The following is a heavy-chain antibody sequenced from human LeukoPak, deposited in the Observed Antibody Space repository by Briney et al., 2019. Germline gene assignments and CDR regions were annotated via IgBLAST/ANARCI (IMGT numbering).Heavy chain of an antibody. CDR1: GFTFSNAW. V-gene: IGHV3-15*01. CDR2: IKSKTDGGTT. J-gene: IGHJ4*02. D-gene: IGHD3-22*01. Sequence: GGSLRLSCAASGFTFSNAWMSWVRQAPGKGLEWVGRIKSKTDGGTTDYAAPVKGRFTISRDDSKNTLYLQMNSLKTEDTAVYYCNIAYYYDSSGYYELDYWGQGTLVTVSS. CDR3: NIAYYYDSSGYYELDY.